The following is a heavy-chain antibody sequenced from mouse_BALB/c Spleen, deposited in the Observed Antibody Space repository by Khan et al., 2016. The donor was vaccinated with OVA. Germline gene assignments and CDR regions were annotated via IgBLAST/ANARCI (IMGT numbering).Heavy chain of an antibody. CDR1: GFSLTNYG. CDR3: ARQPYYHYNIMDY. V-gene: IGHV2-6-1*01. D-gene: IGHD2-10*01. CDR2: IWSDGNT. J-gene: IGHJ4*01. Sequence: VQLLESGPGLVEPSQSLSITCTISGFSLTNYGVHWVRQPPGKGLEWLVVIWSDGNTTYNSALKSRLTISKDNSKSQVFLKMNSLQTDDTAVYFCARQPYYHYNIMDYWGQGTSVTVSS.